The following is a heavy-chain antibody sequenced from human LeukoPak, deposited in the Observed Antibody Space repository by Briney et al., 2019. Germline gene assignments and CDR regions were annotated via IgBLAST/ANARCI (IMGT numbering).Heavy chain of an antibody. CDR3: ATVRWNDGDAFDI. D-gene: IGHD1-1*01. CDR2: INHSGST. Sequence: TSETLSLTCAVYGGSFSGYYWSWIRQPPGKGLEWIGEINHSGSTNYNPSLKSRVTIAVDTAKNQFSLRLSSVTAADTAVYYCATVRWNDGDAFDIWGQGTMVTVSS. J-gene: IGHJ3*02. CDR1: GGSFSGYY. V-gene: IGHV4-34*01.